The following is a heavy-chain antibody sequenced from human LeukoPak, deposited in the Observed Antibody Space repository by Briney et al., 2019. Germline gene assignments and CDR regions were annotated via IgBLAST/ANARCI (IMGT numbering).Heavy chain of an antibody. V-gene: IGHV3-7*01. CDR3: AREHYYDSSGYYWYFDL. D-gene: IGHD3-22*01. CDR2: IKQDGSEK. Sequence: GGSLRLSCAASGFTFSSYWMSWVRQAPGKGLEWVANIKQDGSEKYYVDSVKGRFTISRDNAKNSLYLQMNSLRAEDTAVYYCAREHYYDSSGYYWYFDLWGRGTLVTVSS. J-gene: IGHJ2*01. CDR1: GFTFSSYW.